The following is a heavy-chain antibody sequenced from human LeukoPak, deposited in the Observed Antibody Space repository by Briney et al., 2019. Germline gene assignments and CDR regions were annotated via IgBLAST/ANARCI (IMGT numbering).Heavy chain of an antibody. Sequence: GGSLRLSCAASGFNFSIYWMTWVRQAPGKGLEWVGFIRSKAYGGTTEYAASVKGRFTISRDDSKSIAYLQMNSLKTEDTAVYYCTRGSRIVGVWDWGQGTLVTVSS. CDR3: TRGSRIVGVWD. V-gene: IGHV3-49*04. J-gene: IGHJ4*02. D-gene: IGHD1-26*01. CDR2: IRSKAYGGTT. CDR1: GFNFSIYW.